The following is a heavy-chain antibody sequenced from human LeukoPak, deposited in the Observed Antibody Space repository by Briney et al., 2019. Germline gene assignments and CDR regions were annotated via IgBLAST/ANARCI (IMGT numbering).Heavy chain of an antibody. J-gene: IGHJ4*02. CDR2: ITSSSGYI. V-gene: IGHV3-21*01. CDR3: ARAGPAVTALRRTPFDY. CDR1: GFTFSSYS. Sequence: GGPLRLSCAASGFTFSSYSMNWVRQAPGRGLEWVSSITSSSGYIYYADSVKGRFTISRDNTKNSLFLQMNSLRAEDTAVYYCARAGPAVTALRRTPFDYWGQGTLVTVSS. D-gene: IGHD2-21*02.